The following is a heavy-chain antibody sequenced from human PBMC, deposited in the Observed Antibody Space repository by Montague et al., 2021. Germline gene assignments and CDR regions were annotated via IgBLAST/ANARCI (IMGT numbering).Heavy chain of an antibody. CDR2: IYYSRRT. CDR1: GASISDHY. J-gene: IGHJ6*02. CDR3: AVTNPYYYSGMDV. Sequence: SETLSLTCSVSGASISDHYWSWIRQPPGKGLEWIGYIYYSRRTNYNPSLKSRVTISVDTSKNQFSLKLSSVTAADTAFYYCAVTNPYYYSGMDVWGQGTTVTVSS. V-gene: IGHV4-59*11. D-gene: IGHD1-14*01.